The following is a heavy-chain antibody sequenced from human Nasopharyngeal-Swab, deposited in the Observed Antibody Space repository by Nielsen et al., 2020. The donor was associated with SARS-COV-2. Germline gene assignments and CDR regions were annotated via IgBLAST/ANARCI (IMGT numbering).Heavy chain of an antibody. CDR1: GFTFDDYA. D-gene: IGHD3-10*01. CDR2: ISWNSGSI. J-gene: IGHJ5*02. Sequence: SLKISCAASGFTFDDYAMYWVRQAPGKGLEWVSGISWNSGSIGYADSVKGRFTISRDNAKNSLYLQMNSLRAEDTALYYCAKGGIGGSGTGRFDPWGQGTLVTVSS. V-gene: IGHV3-9*01. CDR3: AKGGIGGSGTGRFDP.